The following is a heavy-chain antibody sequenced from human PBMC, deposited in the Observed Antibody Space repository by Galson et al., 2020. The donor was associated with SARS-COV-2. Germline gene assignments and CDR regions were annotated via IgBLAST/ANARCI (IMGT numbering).Heavy chain of an antibody. CDR3: ARTRRAAVIVALDY. D-gene: IGHD5-12*01. CDR1: GFTFSTYA. J-gene: IGHJ4*02. V-gene: IGHV3-30-3*01. CDR2: ISFDGSNK. Sequence: GGSLRLSCAASGFTFSTYAMYWVRQAPGKGLEWVALISFDGSNKFYEDSVKGRFTISRDNSKNTLYLKMNSLRAGDTAIYFCARTRRAAVIVALDYWGQGTLVTVSS.